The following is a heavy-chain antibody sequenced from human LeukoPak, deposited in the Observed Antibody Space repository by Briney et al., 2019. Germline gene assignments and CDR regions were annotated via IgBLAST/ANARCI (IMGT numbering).Heavy chain of an antibody. Sequence: PGRSLRLSCAASGFTFSSYAMHWVRQAPGKGLEWVAVISYDGSNKYYADSVKGRFTISRDNSKNTLYLQMNSLRAEDTAVYYSTYSGYSYTPFDYWGQGTLVTVSS. CDR1: GFTFSSYA. D-gene: IGHD5-18*01. J-gene: IGHJ4*02. CDR2: ISYDGSNK. V-gene: IGHV3-30-3*01. CDR3: TYSGYSYTPFDY.